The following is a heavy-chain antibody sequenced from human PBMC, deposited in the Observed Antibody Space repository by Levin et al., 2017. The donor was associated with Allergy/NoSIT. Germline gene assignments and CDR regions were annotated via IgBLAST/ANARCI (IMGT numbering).Heavy chain of an antibody. J-gene: IGHJ3*02. CDR1: GGSISSSNW. CDR2: IYHSGST. Sequence: SQTLSLTCAVSGGSISSSNWWSWVRQPPGKGLEWIGEIYHSGSTNYNPSLKSRVTISVDKSKNQFSLKLSSVTAADTAVYYCARVQNSEQQLVGDDAFDIWGQGTMVTVSS. V-gene: IGHV4-4*02. D-gene: IGHD6-13*01. CDR3: ARVQNSEQQLVGDDAFDI.